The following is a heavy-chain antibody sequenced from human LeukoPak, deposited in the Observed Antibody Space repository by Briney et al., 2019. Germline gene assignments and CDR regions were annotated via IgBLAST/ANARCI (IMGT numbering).Heavy chain of an antibody. Sequence: SETLSLACTVSGGSINSGTFYWGWIRQPPGKGLEWIGSMYYDGSSYYNPSLKSRLTISVDTSKNQFTLKVNSVTAADTAVYYCARVRVSGSYLYYFDSWGQGNLVTVSS. CDR1: GGSINSGTFY. J-gene: IGHJ4*02. D-gene: IGHD1-26*01. CDR3: ARVRVSGSYLYYFDS. V-gene: IGHV4-39*06. CDR2: MYYDGSS.